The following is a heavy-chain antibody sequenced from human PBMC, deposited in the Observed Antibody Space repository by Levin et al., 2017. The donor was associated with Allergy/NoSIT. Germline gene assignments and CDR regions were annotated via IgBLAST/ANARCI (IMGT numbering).Heavy chain of an antibody. D-gene: IGHD4-17*01. J-gene: IGHJ4*02. V-gene: IGHV5-51*01. CDR1: GYSFTSYW. CDR2: IYPGDSDT. CDR3: ARYGDAYYFDY. Sequence: ASVKVSCKGSGYSFTSYWIGWVRQMPGKGLEWMGIIYPGDSDTRYSPSFQGQVTISADKSISTAYLQWSSLKASDTAMYYCARYGDAYYFDYWGQGTLVTVSS.